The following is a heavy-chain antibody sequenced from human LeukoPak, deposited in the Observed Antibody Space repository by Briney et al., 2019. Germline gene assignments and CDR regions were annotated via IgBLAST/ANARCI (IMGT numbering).Heavy chain of an antibody. Sequence: WSLTLSCAASGLTLSGYSMNWVRQAPGKGLEWVSYISSGSSTKHYADSVKGRFTISRDNAKNSLYLQMNGLRDEDTAVYYCAGYFQLWGQGTLVSVSS. CDR2: ISSGSSTK. J-gene: IGHJ1*01. CDR3: AGYFQL. CDR1: GLTLSGYS. V-gene: IGHV3-48*02.